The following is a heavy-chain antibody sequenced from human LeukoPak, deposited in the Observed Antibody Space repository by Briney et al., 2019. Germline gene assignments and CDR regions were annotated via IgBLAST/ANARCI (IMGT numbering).Heavy chain of an antibody. Sequence: AGGSLRLSCAASGFTFRHYWMRWVRQAPGKGLEWIANINEDGSEKYSVDSVKGRFAISRDNAKNSVDLKMNSLRDEDTAVYYCAKGGAPFAEAAYWGLGTLVTVSS. CDR3: AKGGAPFAEAAY. V-gene: IGHV3-7*01. J-gene: IGHJ4*02. CDR2: INEDGSEK. CDR1: GFTFRHYW.